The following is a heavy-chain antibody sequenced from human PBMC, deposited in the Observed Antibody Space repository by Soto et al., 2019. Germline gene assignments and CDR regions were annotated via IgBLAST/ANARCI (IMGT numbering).Heavy chain of an antibody. CDR2: IIPIFGTA. J-gene: IGHJ5*02. CDR1: GGTFSSYA. V-gene: IGHV1-69*06. CDR3: ARGRDCSGGSCTAIGWFDP. D-gene: IGHD2-15*01. Sequence: QVQLVQSGAVVKKPGSSVKVSCKASGGTFSSYAISWVRQAPGQGLEWMGGIIPIFGTANYAQKFQGRVTITADKSTSTAYMELSSLRSEDTAVYYCARGRDCSGGSCTAIGWFDPWGQGTLVTVSS.